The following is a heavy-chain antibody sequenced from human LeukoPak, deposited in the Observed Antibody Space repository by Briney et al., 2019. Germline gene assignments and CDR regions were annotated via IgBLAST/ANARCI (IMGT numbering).Heavy chain of an antibody. J-gene: IGHJ4*02. CDR1: GFTFSSYG. CDR3: AKDRYYDSSGYYSYFDY. V-gene: IGHV3-30*02. D-gene: IGHD3-22*01. CDR2: IRYDGSNK. Sequence: GGSLRLSCAASGFTFSSYGMHWVRQAPGKGLEWVAFIRYDGSNKYYADSVKGRFTISRDNSKNTLYLQMNSLRAEDTAVYYCAKDRYYDSSGYYSYFDYWGQGTLVTVSS.